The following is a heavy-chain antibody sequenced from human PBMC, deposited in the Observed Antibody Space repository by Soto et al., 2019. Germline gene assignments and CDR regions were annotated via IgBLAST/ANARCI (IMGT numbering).Heavy chain of an antibody. CDR3: AREWGLLPYYVMNV. V-gene: IGHV4-61*03. CDR2: ISYTGRT. Sequence: PKETVSRTCIVSGDCLISGSYYWTWLRQPPGKGLEWIGYISYTGRTKYNPSLQSRVTISVDTSKNDFSLNLSSVTAADTAVYFCAREWGLLPYYVMNVWGHGTAVTVSS. D-gene: IGHD7-27*01. CDR1: GDCLISGSYY. J-gene: IGHJ6*02.